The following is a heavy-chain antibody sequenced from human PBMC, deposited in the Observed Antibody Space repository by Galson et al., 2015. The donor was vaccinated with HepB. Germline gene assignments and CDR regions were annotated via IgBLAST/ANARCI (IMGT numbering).Heavy chain of an antibody. Sequence: SLRLSCAASGFTFSAYEMNWVRQAPGKGLEWISYISGTSGSIYYADSVKGRFTLSRDNAKNLLYLQMNSLRAEDTAIYYCARGDGFGYEGNYWGQGTLVIVSS. CDR2: ISGTSGSI. V-gene: IGHV3-48*03. CDR1: GFTFSAYE. CDR3: ARGDGFGYEGNY. J-gene: IGHJ4*02. D-gene: IGHD5-18*01.